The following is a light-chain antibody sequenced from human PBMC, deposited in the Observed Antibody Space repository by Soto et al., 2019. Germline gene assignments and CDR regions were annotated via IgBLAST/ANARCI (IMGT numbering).Light chain of an antibody. V-gene: IGKV3-20*01. CDR2: DAS. Sequence: EIVLTQSPGTLSLSQGERATLSCRASQYIGSYLAWSQQKPGQPPRLLIYDASNRATGIPDRFSGSGSGTDFTLTISRLEPEDFAVYYCQQYGSSPLTCGGGTKVDIK. CDR1: QYIGSY. CDR3: QQYGSSPLT. J-gene: IGKJ4*01.